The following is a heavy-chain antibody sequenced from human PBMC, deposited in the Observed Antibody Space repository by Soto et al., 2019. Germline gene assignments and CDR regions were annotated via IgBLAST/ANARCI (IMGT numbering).Heavy chain of an antibody. V-gene: IGHV3-30*03. CDR3: AQLAAGQTNYYFDY. D-gene: IGHD6-13*01. CDR2: ISYDGSNK. CDR1: GFTFSSYG. J-gene: IGHJ4*02. Sequence: PGGFLRLSCAASGFTFSSYGMHWVRQAPGKGLEWVAVISYDGSNKYYADSVKGRFTISRDNSKNTLYLQMNSLRAEDTAVYYCAQLAAGQTNYYFDYWGQGTLVTVSS.